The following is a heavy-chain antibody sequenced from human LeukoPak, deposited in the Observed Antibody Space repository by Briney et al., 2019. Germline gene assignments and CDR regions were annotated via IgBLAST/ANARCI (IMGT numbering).Heavy chain of an antibody. CDR2: IVVGSGNT. Sequence: SVKVSCKASGFTFTSSAMQWVRPARGQRLEWIGWIVVGSGNTNYAQKFQERVTITRDMSTSTAYMELSSLRSEDTAVYYCAAQPHDYDYVWGSYRWSDAFDIWGQGTMVTVSS. J-gene: IGHJ3*02. CDR1: GFTFTSSA. D-gene: IGHD3-16*02. V-gene: IGHV1-58*02. CDR3: AAQPHDYDYVWGSYRWSDAFDI.